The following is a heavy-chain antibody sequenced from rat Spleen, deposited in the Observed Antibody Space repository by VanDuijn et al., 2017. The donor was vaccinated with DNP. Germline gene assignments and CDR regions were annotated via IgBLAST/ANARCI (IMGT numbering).Heavy chain of an antibody. J-gene: IGHJ2*01. CDR1: GFTFSDYA. CDR3: ARRVYGGYSDY. Sequence: EVQLVESGGGLVQPGNSLKLSCVASGFTFSDYAMAWVRQSPKKGLEWVASIIYDGSNTYCRDTVRGRFTISRDNAKSTLYLQMDSLRSEDTATYYCARRVYGGYSDYWGQGVMFTVSS. V-gene: IGHV5-17*01. CDR2: IIYDGSNT. D-gene: IGHD1-11*01.